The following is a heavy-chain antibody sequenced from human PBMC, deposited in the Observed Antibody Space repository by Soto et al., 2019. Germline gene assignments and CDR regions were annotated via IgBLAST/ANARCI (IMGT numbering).Heavy chain of an antibody. CDR3: AKALGQLAYYGLAV. J-gene: IGHJ6*02. Sequence: AGSLRLSCATCGVTVDDFTMHWVRHTPGKGLEWVSLISWDGGSTSYADSVQGRFTISRDNIRRSLYLQMNSLRTEDTALYYCAKALGQLAYYGLAVWGQGTTVTVSS. CDR1: GVTVDDFT. V-gene: IGHV3-43*01. D-gene: IGHD6-6*01. CDR2: ISWDGGST.